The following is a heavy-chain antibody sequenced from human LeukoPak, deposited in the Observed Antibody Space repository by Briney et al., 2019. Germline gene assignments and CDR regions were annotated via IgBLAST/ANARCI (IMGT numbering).Heavy chain of an antibody. CDR2: IYHSGST. V-gene: IGHV4-30-2*01. D-gene: IGHD2-21*01. CDR1: GGSISSGGYY. J-gene: IGHJ3*02. Sequence: SQTLSLTCTVSGGSISSGGYYWSWIRQPPGKGLEWIGYIYHSGSTYYNPSLKSRVTISVDTSKNQFSLKLSSVTAADTAVYYCARGDSFGAFDIWGQGTMVTVSS. CDR3: ARGDSFGAFDI.